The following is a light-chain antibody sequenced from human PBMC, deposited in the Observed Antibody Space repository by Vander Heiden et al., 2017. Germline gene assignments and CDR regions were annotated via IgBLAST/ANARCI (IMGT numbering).Light chain of an antibody. Sequence: QSALTQPASVSGSPGQSITISCTGTSSDIGVYNYVSWYQQHPGKAPKLMIYEVSNRPSGVSDRFSGSKSGNTASLTISGLQAEDEADYYCSSYTNSGTYVFGTGTKVT. CDR1: SSDIGVYNY. CDR3: SSYTNSGTYV. J-gene: IGLJ1*01. CDR2: EVS. V-gene: IGLV2-14*01.